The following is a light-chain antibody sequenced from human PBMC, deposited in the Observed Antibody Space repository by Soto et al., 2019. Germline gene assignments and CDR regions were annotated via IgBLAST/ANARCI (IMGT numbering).Light chain of an antibody. CDR2: DVN. V-gene: IGLV2-11*01. CDR1: SSDVGGYNS. CDR3: SSYAGSYTCV. J-gene: IGLJ1*01. Sequence: QSALTQPRSVSVSPGQSVTISCTGTSSDVGGYNSVSWYQQHPGKVPKLMIYDVNKRPSGVPDRFSGSKSGNTASLTISGLQAEDEADYYCSSYAGSYTCVFGSGTKVTVL.